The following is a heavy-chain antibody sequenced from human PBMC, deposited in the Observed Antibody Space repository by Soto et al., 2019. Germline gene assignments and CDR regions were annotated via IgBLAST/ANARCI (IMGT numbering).Heavy chain of an antibody. CDR2: IYPGDSDT. Sequence: GESLKISCKGSGYSFTSYWIGWVRQMPGKGLEWLGIIYPGDSDTRYSPSFQGQVTISADKSISTAYLQWSSLKASDTAMYYCARGDYDILTGSYKSYYGMEVWGQGTXVTVSS. J-gene: IGHJ6*02. CDR3: ARGDYDILTGSYKSYYGMEV. CDR1: GYSFTSYW. D-gene: IGHD3-9*01. V-gene: IGHV5-51*01.